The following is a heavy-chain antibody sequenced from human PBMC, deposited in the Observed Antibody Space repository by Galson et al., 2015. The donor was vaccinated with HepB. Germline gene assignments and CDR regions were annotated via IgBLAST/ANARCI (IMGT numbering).Heavy chain of an antibody. J-gene: IGHJ4*02. Sequence: SVKVSCKASGYTFTGYYMHWVRQAPGQGLEWMGWINPNSGGTNYAQKFQGRVTMTRDTSISTAYMELSRLRSDDTAVYYCARAGGAIGDRIAAAGCADYWGQGTLVTVSS. CDR3: ARAGGAIGDRIAAAGCADY. CDR1: GYTFTGYY. D-gene: IGHD6-13*01. CDR2: INPNSGGT. V-gene: IGHV1-2*02.